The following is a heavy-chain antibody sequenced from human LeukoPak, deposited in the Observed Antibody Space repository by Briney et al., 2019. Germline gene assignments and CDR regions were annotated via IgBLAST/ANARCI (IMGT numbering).Heavy chain of an antibody. D-gene: IGHD2-2*01. CDR3: ASGGRLGYCSSTSCYRNYKFDY. CDR1: GGSFSDYY. V-gene: IGHV4-34*01. CDR2: INHSGST. Sequence: PSETLSLTCAVYGGSFSDYYWSWIRQPPGKGLEWIGEINHSGSTNYNPSLKSRVTISVDTSKNQFSLKLSSVTAADTAVYYCASGGRLGYCSSTSCYRNYKFDYWGQGTLVTVSS. J-gene: IGHJ4*02.